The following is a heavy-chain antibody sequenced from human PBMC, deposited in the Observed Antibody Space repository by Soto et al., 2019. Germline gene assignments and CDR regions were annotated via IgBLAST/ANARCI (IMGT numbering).Heavy chain of an antibody. Sequence: GGSLRLSCSASGFTFSEYSMHWVRQAPGKGLQYVSTISSDGDITYYADSVKGRFTISRDNSKNTLYLQMNSLRPEDTAVYYCVKVSTFYDILTGYYCTNFFDTCGQGTLVTFAS. V-gene: IGHV3-64D*06. J-gene: IGHJ5*01. CDR2: ISSDGDIT. D-gene: IGHD3-9*01. CDR3: VKVSTFYDILTGYYCTNFFDT. CDR1: GFTFSEYS.